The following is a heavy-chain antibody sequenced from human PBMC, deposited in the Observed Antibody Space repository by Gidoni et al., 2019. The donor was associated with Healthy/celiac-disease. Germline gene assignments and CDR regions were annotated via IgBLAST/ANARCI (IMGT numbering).Heavy chain of an antibody. J-gene: IGHJ5*02. D-gene: IGHD3-3*01. CDR1: GFTFSSYS. V-gene: IGHV3-21*01. CDR3: ARGPRFLEWLPNNWFDP. Sequence: EVQLVESGGGLVKPGGSLRLACAASGFTFSSYSMNWVRQAPGKGLEWVSSISSSSSYIYYADSVKGRFTISRDNAKNSLYLQMNSLRAEDTAVYYCARGPRFLEWLPNNWFDPWGQGTLVTVSS. CDR2: ISSSSSYI.